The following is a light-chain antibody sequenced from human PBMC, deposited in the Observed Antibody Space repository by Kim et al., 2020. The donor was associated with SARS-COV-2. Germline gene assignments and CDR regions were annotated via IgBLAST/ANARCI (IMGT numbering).Light chain of an antibody. CDR3: QAWDSSTGV. V-gene: IGLV3-1*01. J-gene: IGLJ1*01. CDR1: NLGDEN. CDR2: QDS. Sequence: VSPGRTVGVTCSGENLGDENVCWYHQKPGQSPLLVIYQDSKRPSGFPARFSGANSGNTANLTISGTQAMDEADYYCQAWDSSTGVFGTGTKVTVL.